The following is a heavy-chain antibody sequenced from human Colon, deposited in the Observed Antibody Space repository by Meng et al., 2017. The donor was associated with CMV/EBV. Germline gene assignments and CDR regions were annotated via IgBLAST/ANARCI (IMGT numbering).Heavy chain of an antibody. Sequence: GYLEGAGGGVVQLGWSLRLSCEASGFTFSNYAMHWVRQAPGKGLEWVAFIWFDGSSKDYADSVKGRFTISRDNSMNRLYLQVNSLRSEDTAVYYCVKTGTAWQFDFWGQGTLVTVSS. CDR3: VKTGTAWQFDF. CDR1: GFTFSNYA. CDR2: IWFDGSSK. J-gene: IGHJ4*02. D-gene: IGHD2-21*02. V-gene: IGHV3-30*02.